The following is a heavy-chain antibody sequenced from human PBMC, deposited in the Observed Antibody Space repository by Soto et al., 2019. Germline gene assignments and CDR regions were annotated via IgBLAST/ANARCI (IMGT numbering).Heavy chain of an antibody. CDR3: AREGRYSGSDYFDY. V-gene: IGHV3-48*02. CDR2: ISSSSSTI. CDR1: GFTFSSYS. J-gene: IGHJ4*02. Sequence: GGSLGLSCGASGFTFSSYSMNWVRQAPGKGLECISYISSSSSTIFYADSVKGRFTISRDNDKNSLYLQMNNLRDEDTAVYFCAREGRYSGSDYFDYWGQGTLVTVSS. D-gene: IGHD5-12*01.